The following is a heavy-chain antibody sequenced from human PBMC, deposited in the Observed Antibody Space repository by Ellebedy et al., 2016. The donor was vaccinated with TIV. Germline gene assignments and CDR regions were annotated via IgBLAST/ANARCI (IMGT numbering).Heavy chain of an antibody. J-gene: IGHJ4*02. CDR2: INHSGST. D-gene: IGHD3-9*01. Sequence: MPSETLSLTCAVYGGSFSGYYWSWIRQPPGKGLEWIGEINHSGSTNYNPSPKSRVTISVDTSKNQFSLKLSSVTAADTAVYYCARSGDYDILTGQGGFDYWGQGTLVTVSS. CDR3: ARSGDYDILTGQGGFDY. CDR1: GGSFSGYY. V-gene: IGHV4-34*01.